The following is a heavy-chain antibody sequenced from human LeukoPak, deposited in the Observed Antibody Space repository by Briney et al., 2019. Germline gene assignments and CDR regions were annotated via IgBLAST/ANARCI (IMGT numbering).Heavy chain of an antibody. CDR3: ARVRQLLWFGELLAPKNWFDP. J-gene: IGHJ5*02. V-gene: IGHV4-30-2*01. CDR1: GGSISRGGYS. Sequence: PSVPLYITCAVAGGSISRGGYSRSWIPPPPVQRLASIGYVFPSGGTYYNPSLKSRVTISVDRSKNQFSLKLSSVTAADTAVYYCARVRQLLWFGELLAPKNWFDPWGQGTLVTVSS. CDR2: VFPSGGT. D-gene: IGHD3-10*01.